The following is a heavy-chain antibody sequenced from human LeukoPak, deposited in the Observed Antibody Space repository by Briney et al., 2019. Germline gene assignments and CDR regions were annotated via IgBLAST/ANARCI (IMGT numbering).Heavy chain of an antibody. D-gene: IGHD2-2*01. CDR3: ARHVSSSRVAYGV. V-gene: IGHV5-51*01. CDR2: RNPADSDT. CDR1: GYTFTNYW. Sequence: GESLKISCKGSGYTFTNYWIGWVRQMPGKGLEWMGLRNPADSDTRYSPSFQGQVTISVDKSISTTYLEWSSLKASDTAMYYCARHVSSSRVAYGVWGQGTMVTVSS. J-gene: IGHJ3*01.